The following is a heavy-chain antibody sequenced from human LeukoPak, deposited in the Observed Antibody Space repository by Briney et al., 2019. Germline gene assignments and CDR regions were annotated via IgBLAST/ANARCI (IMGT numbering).Heavy chain of an antibody. CDR3: ARAPVSDRLDSSGYDY. CDR1: GFTFSSNG. Sequence: PGGALRLSCAASGFTFSSNGMNWVRQAPGKGREGVSYISATGGTIYYADSVKGPFTISRDNAKNSLYLQMNSLRAEDTAVYYCARAPVSDRLDSSGYDYWDQGTLVTVSS. CDR2: ISATGGTI. V-gene: IGHV3-48*04. J-gene: IGHJ4*02. D-gene: IGHD3-22*01.